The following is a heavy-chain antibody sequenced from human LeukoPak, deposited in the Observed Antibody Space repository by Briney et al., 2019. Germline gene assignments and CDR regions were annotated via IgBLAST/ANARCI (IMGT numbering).Heavy chain of an antibody. Sequence: GGSLRLSCAASGFTFDDYGMSWVRQAPGKGLEWVSGISWNSGSIGYADSVKGRFTISRDNAKNSLYLQMNSLRAEDMALYYCAKTRPGDDAFDIWGQGTMVTVSS. CDR1: GFTFDDYG. V-gene: IGHV3-9*03. J-gene: IGHJ3*02. CDR2: ISWNSGSI. CDR3: AKTRPGDDAFDI. D-gene: IGHD3-10*01.